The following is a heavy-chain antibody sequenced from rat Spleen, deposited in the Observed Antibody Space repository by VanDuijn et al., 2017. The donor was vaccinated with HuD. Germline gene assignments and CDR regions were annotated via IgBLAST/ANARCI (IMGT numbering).Heavy chain of an antibody. CDR3: TSSGYNFDY. Sequence: QVQLKESGPGLVQPSQTLSLTCTVSGFSLSNYGVLWVRQPPGKGLEWMGVIWGNGNANYNSALKSRLSISRDTSKSQVFLAMNSLQTEDTAIYFCTSSGYNFDYWGPGTMVTVSS. CDR2: IWGNGNA. V-gene: IGHV2-13*01. J-gene: IGHJ1*01. CDR1: GFSLSNYG. D-gene: IGHD4-3*01.